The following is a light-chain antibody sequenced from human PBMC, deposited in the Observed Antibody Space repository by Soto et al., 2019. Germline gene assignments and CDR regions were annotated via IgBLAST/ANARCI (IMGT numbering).Light chain of an antibody. J-gene: IGLJ2*01. CDR2: EGG. V-gene: IGLV2-23*01. CDR1: SSDVGTYNL. Sequence: QSALTQPASVSGSPGQSITISCTGTSSDVGTYNLVSWYQQHPGKAPKLTIYEGGERPSGVSNRFSGSKSGNTASLTISGLQAEDEAVYYCCSSAGPTGEVFGGGTKLTVL. CDR3: CSSAGPTGEV.